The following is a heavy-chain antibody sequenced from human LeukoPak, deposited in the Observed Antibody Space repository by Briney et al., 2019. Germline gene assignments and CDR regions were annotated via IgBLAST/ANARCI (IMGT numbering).Heavy chain of an antibody. CDR3: ARGQRLTLNDWFDP. D-gene: IGHD3-16*01. Sequence: PGGSLRLSCAASGFTFSSYGMNWVRQAPGKGLEWVSSISSSSSYIYYADSVKGRFTISRDNAKNSLYLQMNSLRAEDTAVYYCARGQRLTLNDWFDPWGQGTLVTVSS. CDR1: GFTFSSYG. J-gene: IGHJ5*02. V-gene: IGHV3-21*01. CDR2: ISSSSSYI.